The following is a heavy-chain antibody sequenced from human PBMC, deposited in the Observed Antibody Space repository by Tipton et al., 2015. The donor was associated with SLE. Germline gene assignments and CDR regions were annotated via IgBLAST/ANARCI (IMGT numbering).Heavy chain of an antibody. Sequence: SLRLSCAASGFTFDDYAMHWVRQAPGKGLEWVSGISWNSGSIGYADSVKGRFTISRDNAKNSLYLQMNSLRAEDTAVYYCAREEGFGSGWTPGYWGQGTLVTVSS. D-gene: IGHD6-19*01. CDR1: GFTFDDYA. V-gene: IGHV3-9*01. J-gene: IGHJ4*02. CDR3: AREEGFGSGWTPGY. CDR2: ISWNSGSI.